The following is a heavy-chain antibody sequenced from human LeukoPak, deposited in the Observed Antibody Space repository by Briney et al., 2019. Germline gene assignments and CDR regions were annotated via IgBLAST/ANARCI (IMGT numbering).Heavy chain of an antibody. CDR3: ARDNSYGTLD. V-gene: IGHV4-59*01. CDR2: IYYSGST. CDR1: GGSISSYY. D-gene: IGHD5-18*01. Sequence: SQTLSLTCTVSGGSISSYYWSWIRQPPGKGLEWIGYIYYSGSTNYNPSLKSRVTISVDTSKNQFSLKLSSVTAADTAVYYCARDNSYGTLDWGQGTLVTVSS. J-gene: IGHJ4*02.